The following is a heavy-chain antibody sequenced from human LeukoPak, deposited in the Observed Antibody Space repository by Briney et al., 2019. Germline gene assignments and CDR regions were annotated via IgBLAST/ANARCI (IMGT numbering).Heavy chain of an antibody. D-gene: IGHD2-15*01. V-gene: IGHV3-30*18. Sequence: GRSLRLSCAASGFTFSSYGMHWVRQAPGKGLEWVAVISYDGSNKYYADSVNGRFTISRDNSKNTLYLQMNSLRAEDTAVYYCAKGGKVVAVPDWFDPWGQGTLVTVSS. CDR1: GFTFSSYG. J-gene: IGHJ5*02. CDR3: AKGGKVVAVPDWFDP. CDR2: ISYDGSNK.